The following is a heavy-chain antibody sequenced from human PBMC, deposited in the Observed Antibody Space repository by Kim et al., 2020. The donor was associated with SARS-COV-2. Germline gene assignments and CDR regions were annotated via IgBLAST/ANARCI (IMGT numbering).Heavy chain of an antibody. J-gene: IGHJ3*01. CDR2: IYTSGST. CDR3: AGDRCARDDIDV. D-gene: IGHD2-8*01. CDR1: GGSISSYY. Sequence: SETLSLTCTVSGGSISSYYWSWVRQPAGKGLEWIGRIYTSGSTKYNPSPKRGVSMLVDKYKNQFSLKLSSVNAADAAVYYCAGDRCARDDIDVWG. V-gene: IGHV4-4*07.